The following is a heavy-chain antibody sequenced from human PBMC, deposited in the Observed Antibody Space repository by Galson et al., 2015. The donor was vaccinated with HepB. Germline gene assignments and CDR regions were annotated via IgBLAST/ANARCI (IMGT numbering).Heavy chain of an antibody. CDR1: GFTFSSYS. Sequence: SLRLSCAASGFTFSSYSMNWVRQAPGKGLEWVSSISSSSSYIYYADSVKGRFTISRDNAKNSLYLQMNSLRAEDTAVYYCASGIVVVPAASGPGRDYWGQGTLVTVSP. CDR2: ISSSSSYI. V-gene: IGHV3-21*01. CDR3: ASGIVVVPAASGPGRDY. J-gene: IGHJ4*02. D-gene: IGHD2-2*01.